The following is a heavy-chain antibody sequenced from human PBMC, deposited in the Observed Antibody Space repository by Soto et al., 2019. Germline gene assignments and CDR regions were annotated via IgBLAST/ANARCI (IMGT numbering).Heavy chain of an antibody. Sequence: LXLACTFSVGSISSYYCSLIRQPPGKGLEWIGYIYYSGSTNYNPSLKSRVTISVDTSKNQFSLKLSSVTAADTAVYYCARGRWLRYYFDYWGQGTLVTVSS. CDR2: IYYSGST. D-gene: IGHD5-12*01. J-gene: IGHJ4*02. V-gene: IGHV4-59*01. CDR1: VGSISSYY. CDR3: ARGRWLRYYFDY.